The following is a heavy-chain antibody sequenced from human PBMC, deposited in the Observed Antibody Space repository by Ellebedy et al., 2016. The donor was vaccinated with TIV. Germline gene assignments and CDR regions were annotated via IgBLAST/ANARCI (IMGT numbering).Heavy chain of an antibody. CDR1: GYTFTSYR. CDR2: INLGNSDT. CDR3: ARNQQPIWSDACDI. V-gene: IGHV1-3*01. D-gene: IGHD1/OR15-1a*01. Sequence: AASVKVSCKASGYTFTSYRMHWVRQAPGQRLEWMGLINLGNSDTKYSQKFQGRVTITRDTSASTAYLELNGLTSEDTAVYYCARNQQPIWSDACDIWGQGTMVTVSS. J-gene: IGHJ3*02.